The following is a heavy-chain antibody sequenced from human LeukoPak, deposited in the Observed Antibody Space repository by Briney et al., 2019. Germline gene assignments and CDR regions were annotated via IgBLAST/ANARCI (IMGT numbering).Heavy chain of an antibody. J-gene: IGHJ4*02. Sequence: PGTSLRLSCAASGFTFSSYAMHWVRQAPGKGLEWVAVISYDGSNKYYADSVKGRFTISRDNSKNTLYLQMNSLRAEDTAVYYCAREFTGLDYWGQGTLVTVSS. CDR1: GFTFSSYA. CDR2: ISYDGSNK. V-gene: IGHV3-30*04. D-gene: IGHD1-14*01. CDR3: AREFTGLDY.